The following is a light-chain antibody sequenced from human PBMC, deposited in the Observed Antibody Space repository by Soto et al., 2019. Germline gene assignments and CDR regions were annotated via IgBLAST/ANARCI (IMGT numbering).Light chain of an antibody. CDR1: QSVSST. CDR2: DAS. J-gene: IGKJ4*01. CDR3: QQYNNWPPLT. Sequence: EIVMTQSPDTLSVSPGERATLSCRASQSVSSTLAWYQQKPGQAPRLLIYDASTRATGIPARFSGSGSGTEFTLTISSLQSEDFAVYYCQQYNNWPPLTFGGGTKVEIK. V-gene: IGKV3-15*01.